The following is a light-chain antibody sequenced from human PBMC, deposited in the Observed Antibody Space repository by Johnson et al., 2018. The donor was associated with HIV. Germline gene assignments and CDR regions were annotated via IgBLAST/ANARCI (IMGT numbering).Light chain of an antibody. V-gene: IGLV1-51*02. CDR3: ATWDRSLTIGGV. J-gene: IGLJ1*01. Sequence: QSALTQPPSVSAAPGQRVNISCSGHSSNIENYFVSWYQQLPGAAPRLLIYEDYKRPSGIPDRFSGSKSGASATLVITGLQTGEEADYFCATWDRSLTIGGVFGTGTKVTVL. CDR2: EDY. CDR1: SSNIENYF.